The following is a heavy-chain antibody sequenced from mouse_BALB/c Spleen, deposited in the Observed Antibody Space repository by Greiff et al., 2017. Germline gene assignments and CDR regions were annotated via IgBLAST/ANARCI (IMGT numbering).Heavy chain of an antibody. CDR3: ARDYDYDEGSWFAY. V-gene: IGHV5-4*02. Sequence: DVKLVESGGGLVKPGGSLKLSCAASGFTFSDYYMYWVRQTPEKRLEWVATISDGGSYTYYPDSVKGRFTISRDNAKNNLYLQMSSLKSEDTAMYYCARDYDYDEGSWFAYWGQGTLVTVSA. D-gene: IGHD2-4*01. J-gene: IGHJ3*01. CDR2: ISDGGSYT. CDR1: GFTFSDYY.